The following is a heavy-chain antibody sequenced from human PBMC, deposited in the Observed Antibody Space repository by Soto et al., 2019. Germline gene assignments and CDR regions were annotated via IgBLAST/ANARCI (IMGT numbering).Heavy chain of an antibody. CDR3: ARGMGLYFDL. J-gene: IGHJ2*01. CDR1: GDSIGNFY. Sequence: SETLSLTCAISGDSIGNFYWSWIRQPAGKGLESLGRLSASGRTNYSPSLQSRVTMSLDRSKNRFSLRLTSGSAADTAVYFCARGMGLYFDLWGRGTLVTVSS. CDR2: LSASGRT. D-gene: IGHD2-8*01. V-gene: IGHV4-4*07.